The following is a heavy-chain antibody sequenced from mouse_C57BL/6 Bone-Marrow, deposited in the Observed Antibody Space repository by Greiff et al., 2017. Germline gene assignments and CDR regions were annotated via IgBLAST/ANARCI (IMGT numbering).Heavy chain of an antibody. J-gene: IGHJ3*01. CDR1: GYTFTSYG. V-gene: IGHV1-81*01. CDR3: AVIEDGYSWFAY. Sequence: QVQLQQSGAELARPGASVKLSCKASGYTFTSYGISWVKQRTGQGLEWIGEIYPRSGNTYYNEKFKGKATLTADKSSSTAYMELRSLTSEDSAVYFCAVIEDGYSWFAYWGQGTLVTVSA. D-gene: IGHD2-3*01. CDR2: IYPRSGNT.